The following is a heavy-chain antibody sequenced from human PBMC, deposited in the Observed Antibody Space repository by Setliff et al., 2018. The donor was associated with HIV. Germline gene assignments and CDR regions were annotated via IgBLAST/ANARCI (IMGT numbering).Heavy chain of an antibody. CDR3: AKDPRAAVATICDY. CDR1: GFTFSSYA. V-gene: IGHV3-23*01. D-gene: IGHD5-12*01. CDR2: ISGSGGST. Sequence: GGSLRLSCAASGFTFSSYAMSWIRQAPGKGLEWVSAISGSGGSTYYADSVKGRFTISRDNSKNTLYLQMNSLRAEDTAVYYCAKDPRAAVATICDYWGQGTLVTAPQ. J-gene: IGHJ4*02.